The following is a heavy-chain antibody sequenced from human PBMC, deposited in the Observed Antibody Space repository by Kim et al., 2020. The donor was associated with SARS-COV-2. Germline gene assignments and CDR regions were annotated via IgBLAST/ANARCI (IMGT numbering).Heavy chain of an antibody. D-gene: IGHD3-22*01. CDR1: GGSFSGYY. CDR2: INHSGST. Sequence: SETLSLTCAVYGGSFSGYYWSWIRQPPGKGLEWIGEINHSGSTNYNPSLKSRVTISVDTSKNQFSLKLSSVTAADTAVYYCARELYYDISGYHYWGQGTLVTVSS. CDR3: ARELYYDISGYHY. J-gene: IGHJ4*02. V-gene: IGHV4-34*01.